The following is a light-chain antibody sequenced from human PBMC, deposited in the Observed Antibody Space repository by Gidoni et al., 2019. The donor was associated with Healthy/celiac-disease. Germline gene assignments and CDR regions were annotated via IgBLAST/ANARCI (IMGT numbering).Light chain of an antibody. V-gene: IGLV2-11*01. J-gene: IGLJ2*01. CDR1: SSHVGGYNY. Sequence: QSALTQPRSVSGSPGQSVTISCTGTSSHVGGYNYVSWYHQHPGKAPKLMIYDVSKRPSGVTDRFSGSKSGNTASLTISGLQAEDEADYYCCSYAGSYTLVFGGGTKLTVL. CDR3: CSYAGSYTLV. CDR2: DVS.